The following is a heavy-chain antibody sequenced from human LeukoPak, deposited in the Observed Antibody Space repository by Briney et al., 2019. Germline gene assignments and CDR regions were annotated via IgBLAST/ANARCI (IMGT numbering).Heavy chain of an antibody. D-gene: IGHD6-13*01. Sequence: GGSLRLSCAATGFTFSSYGMHWVRQAPGKGLEWVAVIWYDGSNKYYADSVKGRFTISRDNSKNTLYLQMNSLRAEDTAVYYCAREVVYSLPIAAAGTFDYWGQGTLVTVSS. CDR2: IWYDGSNK. CDR1: GFTFSSYG. V-gene: IGHV3-33*01. J-gene: IGHJ4*02. CDR3: AREVVYSLPIAAAGTFDY.